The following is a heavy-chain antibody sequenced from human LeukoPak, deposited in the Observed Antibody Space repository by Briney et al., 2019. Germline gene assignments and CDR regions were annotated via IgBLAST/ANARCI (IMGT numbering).Heavy chain of an antibody. J-gene: IGHJ4*02. D-gene: IGHD2-8*01. Sequence: GESLKISCKGSGYFTSSNWNGWVRHMPGKVLECMGIIYPGDSDTKYSPSFQGQVTISADKSISTAYLQWSSLKASDTAMYYCARQVNGGNFDYWGQGTLVTVSS. CDR1: GYFTSSNW. CDR3: ARQVNGGNFDY. V-gene: IGHV5-51*01. CDR2: IYPGDSDT.